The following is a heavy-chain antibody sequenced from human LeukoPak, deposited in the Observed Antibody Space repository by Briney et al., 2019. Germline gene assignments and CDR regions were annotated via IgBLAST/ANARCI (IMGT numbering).Heavy chain of an antibody. D-gene: IGHD5-24*01. Sequence: GGSLRLSCAASGFTFSSYSMNWVRQAPGKGLEWISYISSSSGTVYYADSVKGRFTISRDNAKNSLYLQMNSLRAEDTAVYYCASSRANYDYWGQETLVTVSS. CDR1: GFTFSSYS. CDR3: ASSRANYDY. J-gene: IGHJ4*02. CDR2: ISSSSGTV. V-gene: IGHV3-48*04.